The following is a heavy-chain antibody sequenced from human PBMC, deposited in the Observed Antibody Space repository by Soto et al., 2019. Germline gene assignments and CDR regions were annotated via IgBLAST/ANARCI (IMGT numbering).Heavy chain of an antibody. D-gene: IGHD3-22*01. CDR1: GYTFTSNY. J-gene: IGHJ4*02. V-gene: IGHV1-46*01. Sequence: ASVKVSSKESGYTFTSNYMHFVRQAPGQGLEWMGIINPSGGSTSYAQKFQGRVTMTRDTSTSTVYMELSSLRSEDTAVYYCARSHYDSSGYKDWGQGTLVTVSS. CDR3: ARSHYDSSGYKD. CDR2: INPSGGST.